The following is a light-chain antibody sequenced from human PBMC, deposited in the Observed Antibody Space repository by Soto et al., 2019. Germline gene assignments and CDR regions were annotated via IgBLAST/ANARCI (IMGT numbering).Light chain of an antibody. V-gene: IGKV1-17*02. CDR2: AAS. Sequence: DIQMTQSPSSLSASVGDRVTITCQASQDISNYLNWYQQKPGKAPKLLISAASSLQTGVPSRFSGSGSGTDFTLTISNLQPEDFATYYCQQLNAYLLTFGQGTRLEIK. CDR3: QQLNAYLLT. CDR1: QDISNY. J-gene: IGKJ5*01.